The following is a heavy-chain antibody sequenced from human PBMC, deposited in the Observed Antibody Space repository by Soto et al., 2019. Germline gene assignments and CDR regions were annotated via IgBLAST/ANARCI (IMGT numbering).Heavy chain of an antibody. V-gene: IGHV3-23*01. J-gene: IGHJ4*02. CDR3: AHQGGRSCYSQVDH. CDR1: GFTFSSYA. Sequence: GGSLRLSCAASGFTFSSYAMSWVRQAPGKGLEWVSAICDSDSGTYYADSVKGRFTISRDDSKNTLYLQMNSLRAEDTAVYYCAHQGGRSCYSQVDHCGQGTLVTVSS. CDR2: ICDSDSGT. D-gene: IGHD2-15*01.